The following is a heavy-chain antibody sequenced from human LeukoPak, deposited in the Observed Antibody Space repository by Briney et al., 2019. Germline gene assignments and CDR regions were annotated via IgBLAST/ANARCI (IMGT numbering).Heavy chain of an antibody. Sequence: PGGSLRLSCAASGFTFSTYEMNWVRQAPGKGLEWVSYISSSGSTIYYADSVKGRFTISRDNAKNSLYLQMNSLRAEDTAVYYCARDSYYDILTGYSHREYYYYMDVWGKGTTVTISS. D-gene: IGHD3-9*01. V-gene: IGHV3-48*03. CDR1: GFTFSTYE. J-gene: IGHJ6*03. CDR2: ISSSGSTI. CDR3: ARDSYYDILTGYSHREYYYYMDV.